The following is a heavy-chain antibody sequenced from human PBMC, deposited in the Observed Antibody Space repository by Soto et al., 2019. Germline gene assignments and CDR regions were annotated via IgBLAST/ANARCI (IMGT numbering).Heavy chain of an antibody. CDR1: GGSISSSSYY. CDR2: IYYSGST. CDR3: ARRTLTVVNLFMNAFDI. V-gene: IGHV4-39*01. D-gene: IGHD2-15*01. J-gene: IGHJ3*02. Sequence: QLQLQESGPGPVKPSETLSLTCTVSGGSISSSSYYWGWIRQPPGKGLEWIGSIYYSGSTYYNPSLKSRVTISVDTSKNQFALKLSSVTAADTAVYYCARRTLTVVNLFMNAFDIWGQGTMVTVSS.